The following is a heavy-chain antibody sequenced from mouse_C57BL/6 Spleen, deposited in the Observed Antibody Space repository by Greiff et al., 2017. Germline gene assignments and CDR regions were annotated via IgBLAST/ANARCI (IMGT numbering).Heavy chain of an antibody. V-gene: IGHV1-74*01. CDR1: GYTFTSYW. Sequence: QVQLQQPGAELVKPGASVKVSCKASGYTFTSYWMHWVKQRPGQGLEWIGRIHPSDSDTNYNQKFKGKATLTVYKSSSPAYMQLSSLTSEDSAVYYCAYYYGSSDAMDYWGQGTSVTVSS. D-gene: IGHD1-1*01. CDR3: AYYYGSSDAMDY. J-gene: IGHJ4*01. CDR2: IHPSDSDT.